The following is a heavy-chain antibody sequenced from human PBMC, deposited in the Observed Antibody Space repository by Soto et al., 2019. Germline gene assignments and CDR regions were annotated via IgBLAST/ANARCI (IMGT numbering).Heavy chain of an antibody. CDR2: ISSNGGST. V-gene: IGHV3-64*01. CDR3: ARSYYDYIWGSSGFDY. J-gene: IGHJ4*02. CDR1: GFTFSSYA. D-gene: IGHD3-16*01. Sequence: GGSLRLSCAASGFTFSSYAMHWVRQAPGKGLEYVSAISSNGGSTYYANSVKGRFTIPRDNSKNTLYLQMGSLRAEDMAVYYCARSYYDYIWGSSGFDYWGQGTLVTVSS.